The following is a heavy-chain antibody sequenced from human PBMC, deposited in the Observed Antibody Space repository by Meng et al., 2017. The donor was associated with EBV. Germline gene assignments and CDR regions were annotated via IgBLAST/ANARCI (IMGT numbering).Heavy chain of an antibody. V-gene: IGHV1-69*01. CDR3: ASESGRGYTPDY. CDR2: FLPRLGAP. Sequence: VQLLPAAAEVKKPGATVTVSCKTSGGPFRYYAISWVRQAPGQGLEWLGGFLPRLGAPNYAQKFHGRVKITADESTSTHYMDLSSLRSEDTTIYYCASESGRGYTPDYWGQGTLVTVSS. CDR1: GGPFRYYA. D-gene: IGHD3-10*01. J-gene: IGHJ4*02.